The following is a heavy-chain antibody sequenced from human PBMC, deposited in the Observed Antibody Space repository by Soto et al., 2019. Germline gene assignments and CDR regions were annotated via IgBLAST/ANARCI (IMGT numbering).Heavy chain of an antibody. Sequence: GGSLRLSCAASGFTFSSYAMSWVRQAPGKGLEWVSAISGSGGSTYYADSVKGRFTISRDNSKNTLYLQMNSLRAEDTAVYYCAKASFWCCGDCYNLYDYRGQGTLVPVSS. V-gene: IGHV3-23*01. J-gene: IGHJ4*02. CDR2: ISGSGGST. D-gene: IGHD2-21*02. CDR1: GFTFSSYA. CDR3: AKASFWCCGDCYNLYDY.